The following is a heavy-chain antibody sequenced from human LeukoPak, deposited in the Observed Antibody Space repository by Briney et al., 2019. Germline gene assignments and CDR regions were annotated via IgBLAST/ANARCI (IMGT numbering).Heavy chain of an antibody. Sequence: ASVKVSCRASGYTFTGHYMHWVRQAPGQGLEWMGWINPNSGGTNYAQKFQGRVTMTRDTSISTAYMELSRLRSDDTAVYYCARVSGIAVAAYAFDIWGQGTMVTVSS. J-gene: IGHJ3*02. V-gene: IGHV1-2*02. CDR2: INPNSGGT. CDR1: GYTFTGHY. D-gene: IGHD6-19*01. CDR3: ARVSGIAVAAYAFDI.